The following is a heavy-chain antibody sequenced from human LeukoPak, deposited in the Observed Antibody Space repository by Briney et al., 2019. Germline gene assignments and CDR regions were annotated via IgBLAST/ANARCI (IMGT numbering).Heavy chain of an antibody. D-gene: IGHD6-13*01. Sequence: GGSLRLSCAASGFTFSSYSMNWVRQAPGKGLEWVSSTSSSSSYIYYADSVKGRFTISRDNAKNSLYLQMNSLRAEDTAVYYCAREESSSWYYFDYWGQGTLVTVSS. CDR1: GFTFSSYS. J-gene: IGHJ4*02. V-gene: IGHV3-21*01. CDR2: TSSSSSYI. CDR3: AREESSSWYYFDY.